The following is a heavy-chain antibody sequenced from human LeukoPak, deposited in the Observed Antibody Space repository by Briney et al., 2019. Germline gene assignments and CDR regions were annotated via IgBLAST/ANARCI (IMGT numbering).Heavy chain of an antibody. CDR3: ARGRGQWLARGTNWYFDL. CDR1: GYTFTSYD. Sequence: ASVKVSCKASGYTFTSYDINWVRQATGQGLEWMGWMNPKSGNTGYAQKFQGRVTMTRDTSISTAYMELSSLRSEDTAVYYCARGRGQWLARGTNWYFDLWGRGTLVTVSS. CDR2: MNPKSGNT. V-gene: IGHV1-8*01. D-gene: IGHD6-19*01. J-gene: IGHJ2*01.